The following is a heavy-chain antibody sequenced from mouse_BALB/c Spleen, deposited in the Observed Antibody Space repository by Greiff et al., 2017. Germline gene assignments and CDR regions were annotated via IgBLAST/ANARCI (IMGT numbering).Heavy chain of an antibody. J-gene: IGHJ4*01. V-gene: IGHV14-3*02. CDR3: ARSAGYDYAMDY. D-gene: IGHD2-2*01. Sequence: EVQLQQSGAELVKPGASVKLSCTASGFNIKDTYMHWVKQRPEQGLEWIGRIDPANGNTKYDPKFQGKATITADTSSNTAYLQLSSLTSEDTAVYYCARSAGYDYAMDYWGQGTSVTVSS. CDR1: GFNIKDTY. CDR2: IDPANGNT.